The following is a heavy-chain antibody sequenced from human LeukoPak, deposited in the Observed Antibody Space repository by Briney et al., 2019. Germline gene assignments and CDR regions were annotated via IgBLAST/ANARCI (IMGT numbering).Heavy chain of an antibody. Sequence: GGSLRLSCAASGFTFDDYAMHWVRQAPGKGLEWVSGISWNSGSIGYADSVKGRFTISRDNAKNSLYLQMNSLRAEDTAVYCCARDARAYSGSYFGYWGQGTLVTVSS. CDR3: ARDARAYSGSYFGY. CDR2: ISWNSGSI. D-gene: IGHD1-26*01. J-gene: IGHJ4*02. CDR1: GFTFDDYA. V-gene: IGHV3-9*01.